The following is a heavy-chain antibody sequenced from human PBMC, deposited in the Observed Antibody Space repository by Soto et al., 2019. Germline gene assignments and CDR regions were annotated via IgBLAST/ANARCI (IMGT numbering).Heavy chain of an antibody. V-gene: IGHV1-69*08. CDR1: GGTFSSYT. CDR2: IIPVLPAT. Sequence: QVHLVQSGAEAKKPGSSVKVSCKASGGTFSSYTVSWVRQAPGQGLEWMGRIIPVLPATTYAQKFQGRLTITADRSTQTAYLELSSLTSEDTAVYYCARVRQWELLDSWGQGTLVTVSS. D-gene: IGHD1-26*01. J-gene: IGHJ4*02. CDR3: ARVRQWELLDS.